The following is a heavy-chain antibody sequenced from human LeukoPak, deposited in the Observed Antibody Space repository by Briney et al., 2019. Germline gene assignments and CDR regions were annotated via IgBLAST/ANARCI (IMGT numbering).Heavy chain of an antibody. CDR2: ISSSSNYI. CDR1: GFTFCSYS. D-gene: IGHD6-19*01. Sequence: PGGSLRLSCAASGFTFCSYSMNWVRQAPGKGLEWVSSISSSSNYIYYADSVKGRFTISRDNAKNSLYLQMNSLRAEDTAVYYCARDPSSGWYLKGWFDPWGQGTLVTVSS. J-gene: IGHJ5*02. V-gene: IGHV3-21*01. CDR3: ARDPSSGWYLKGWFDP.